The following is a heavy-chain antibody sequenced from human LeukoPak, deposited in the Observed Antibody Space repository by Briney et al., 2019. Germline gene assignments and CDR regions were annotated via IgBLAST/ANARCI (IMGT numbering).Heavy chain of an antibody. V-gene: IGHV3-23*01. CDR3: AKDFRIGYSAHFDY. D-gene: IGHD2-21*01. CDR2: IYENGGTT. Sequence: GGSLRLSCVGSGFTFRSHAMSWVRQASEKRLEFVSGIYENGGTTYYADSVKGRFSISRDNSKNTLYLQMDSLRGEDTAVYYCAKDFRIGYSAHFDYWGQGALVTVSS. CDR1: GFTFRSHA. J-gene: IGHJ4*02.